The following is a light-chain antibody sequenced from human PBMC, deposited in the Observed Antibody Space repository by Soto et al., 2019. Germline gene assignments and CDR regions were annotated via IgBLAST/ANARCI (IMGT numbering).Light chain of an antibody. CDR1: SGSIASNH. Sequence: NFMLTQSHSVSESPGKTVTISCTRSSGSIASNHVQWYQQRPGSAPTTVIYKNDQRPSGVPDRFSGSNDSSSNSASLTISGLKTEDEADFYCQSFDSNSVIFGGGTKVTVL. CDR2: KND. CDR3: QSFDSNSVI. V-gene: IGLV6-57*04. J-gene: IGLJ2*01.